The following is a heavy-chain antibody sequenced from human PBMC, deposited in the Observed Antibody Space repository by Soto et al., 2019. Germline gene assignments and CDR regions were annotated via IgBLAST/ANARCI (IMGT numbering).Heavy chain of an antibody. J-gene: IGHJ6*02. Sequence: GGSLRLSCAASGFTFSSYGMHWVRQAPGKGLEWVAVIWYDGSKKYYADSVKGRVTISRDNSKNTLYLQMNSLRVEETAVYYCARDFPWENGMDVWGQGTTVTVSS. D-gene: IGHD1-26*01. CDR1: GFTFSSYG. CDR3: ARDFPWENGMDV. CDR2: IWYDGSKK. V-gene: IGHV3-33*01.